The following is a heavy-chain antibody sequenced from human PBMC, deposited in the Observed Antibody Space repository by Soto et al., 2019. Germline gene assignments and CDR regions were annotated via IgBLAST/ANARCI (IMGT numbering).Heavy chain of an antibody. Sequence: GASVKVSCKASGYTFTNYAIYWVRQAPGQRLEWMGWINAGNGNTKYSQKFQGRVTITRDTSASTAYMELSSLRPEDTAVYYCARDGDFWSEDGNHHSGMDVWGQGTMVTVSS. J-gene: IGHJ6*02. CDR1: GYTFTNYA. V-gene: IGHV1-3*01. CDR2: INAGNGNT. D-gene: IGHD3-3*01. CDR3: ARDGDFWSEDGNHHSGMDV.